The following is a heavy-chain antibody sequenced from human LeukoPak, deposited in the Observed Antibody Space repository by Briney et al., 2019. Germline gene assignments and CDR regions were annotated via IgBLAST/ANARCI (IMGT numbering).Heavy chain of an antibody. CDR2: IYSGGST. Sequence: GGSLRLSCAASGFIVSSNYMTWVRQAPGKGLEWVSVIYSGGSTYYADSVKGRFTISRDNSKNTLYLQMNSLRAEDTAVYYCARHYSSRWNSWFDPWGQGTLVTVSS. CDR1: GFIVSSNY. CDR3: ARHYSSRWNSWFDP. V-gene: IGHV3-53*01. J-gene: IGHJ5*02. D-gene: IGHD2-2*01.